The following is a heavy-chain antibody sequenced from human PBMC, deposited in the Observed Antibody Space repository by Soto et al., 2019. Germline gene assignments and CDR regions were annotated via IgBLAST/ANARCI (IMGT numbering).Heavy chain of an antibody. CDR2: IYWDDDK. CDR3: AHFEYSSSWDY. J-gene: IGHJ4*02. CDR1: GGSISSYYW. V-gene: IGHV2-5*08. D-gene: IGHD6-13*01. Sequence: TLSLTCTVSGGSISSYYWSWIRQPPGKALEWLALIYWDDDKRYSPSLKSRLTITKDTSKNQVVLTMTNMDPVDTATYYCAHFEYSSSWDYCGQGTQVTVSS.